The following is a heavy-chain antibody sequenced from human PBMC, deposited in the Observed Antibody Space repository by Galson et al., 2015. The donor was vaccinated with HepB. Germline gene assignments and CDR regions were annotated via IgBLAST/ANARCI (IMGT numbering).Heavy chain of an antibody. CDR3: AKFPGYSYGSKYFDY. V-gene: IGHV3-23*01. CDR2: LGGTGGNT. CDR1: GFTFSSCA. D-gene: IGHD5-18*01. Sequence: SLRLSCAASGFTFSSCAMSWVRQAPGKGLEWVSTLGGTGGNTYYADSVKGRFTISRDNSKNTLDLQMHSLRAEDTAVYYCAKFPGYSYGSKYFDYWGQGTLVTVSS. J-gene: IGHJ4*02.